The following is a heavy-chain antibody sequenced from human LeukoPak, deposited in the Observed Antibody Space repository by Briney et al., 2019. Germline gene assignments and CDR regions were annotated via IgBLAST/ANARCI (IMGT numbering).Heavy chain of an antibody. Sequence: PSETLSLTWAVYGGSFSGYYWSWIRQPPEKGLEWIGEINHSGSTNYNPSLMSRVTISVDTSKNQFSLKLSSVTAADTAVYYCAGGQGGLVHDYWGQETLVTFSS. D-gene: IGHD6-19*01. J-gene: IGHJ4*02. V-gene: IGHV4-34*01. CDR1: GGSFSGYY. CDR2: INHSGST. CDR3: AGGQGGLVHDY.